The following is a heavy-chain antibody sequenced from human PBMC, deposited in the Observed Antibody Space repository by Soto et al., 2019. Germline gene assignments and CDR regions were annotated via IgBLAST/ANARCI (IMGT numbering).Heavy chain of an antibody. CDR3: ARDFDEDIVVVPAAYGMDV. D-gene: IGHD2-2*01. CDR2: IKQDGSEK. CDR1: GFTFSSYW. V-gene: IGHV3-7*01. J-gene: IGHJ6*02. Sequence: GESLKISCAASGFTFSSYWMSWVRQAPGKGLEWVANIKQDGSEKYYVDSVKGRFTISRDNAKNSLYLQMNSLRAEDTAVYYCARDFDEDIVVVPAAYGMDVWGQGTTVTVSS.